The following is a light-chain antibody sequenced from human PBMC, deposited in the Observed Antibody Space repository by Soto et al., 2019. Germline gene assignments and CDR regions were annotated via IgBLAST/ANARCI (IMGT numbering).Light chain of an antibody. V-gene: IGKV3-15*01. CDR3: QQYNTWRSIS. Sequence: EIVMTQSPATLSVSPGERATLSCRASQSFSSNVAWYQQKPGQAPRLLVYDTSTRAAGIPARFTGSGSGTDFTLTISSLQSEDFAVYYCQQYNTWRSISFGQGTRLEIK. CDR1: QSFSSN. J-gene: IGKJ5*01. CDR2: DTS.